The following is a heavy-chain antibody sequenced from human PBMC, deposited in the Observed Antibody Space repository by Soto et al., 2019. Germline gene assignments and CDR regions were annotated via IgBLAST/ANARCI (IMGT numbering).Heavy chain of an antibody. J-gene: IGHJ4*02. Sequence: GGSLRLSCAASGFTFSSYWMSWVRQAPGKGLEWMANIKQDGSEKYYVDSVKGRFTISRDNAKNSLYLQMNSLRAEDTAVYYCARDSFVVAAQTVGYWGQGTLVTVSS. V-gene: IGHV3-7*01. CDR2: IKQDGSEK. D-gene: IGHD2-15*01. CDR1: GFTFSSYW. CDR3: ARDSFVVAAQTVGY.